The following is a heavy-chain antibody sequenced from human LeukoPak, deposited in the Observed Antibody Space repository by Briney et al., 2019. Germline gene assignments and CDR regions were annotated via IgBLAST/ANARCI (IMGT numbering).Heavy chain of an antibody. D-gene: IGHD3-22*01. CDR3: ARGGAYYYDSSGYYSDAFDI. Sequence: PGRSLRLSCAASGFTFSSYGMHWVRQAPGKGLEWVAVIWYDGSNKYYADSVKGRFTISRDNSKNTLYLQMNSLRAEDTAVYYYARGGAYYYDSSGYYSDAFDIWGQGTMVTVSS. J-gene: IGHJ3*02. V-gene: IGHV3-33*01. CDR2: IWYDGSNK. CDR1: GFTFSSYG.